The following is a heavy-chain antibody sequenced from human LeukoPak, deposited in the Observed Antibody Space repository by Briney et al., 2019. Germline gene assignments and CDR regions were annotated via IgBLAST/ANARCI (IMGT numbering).Heavy chain of an antibody. J-gene: IGHJ4*02. V-gene: IGHV3-7*01. D-gene: IGHD2-8*01. CDR3: ATLNGPLFEY. Sequence: GGSLRLSCAASGFTFSNYAMSWVRQAPGKGLEWVASIHQHGNEKYFVDSVRGRFTISRDNAKNSLYLQMSSLRAEDTAVYYCATLNGPLFEYWGQGTLVTVSS. CDR2: IHQHGNEK. CDR1: GFTFSNYA.